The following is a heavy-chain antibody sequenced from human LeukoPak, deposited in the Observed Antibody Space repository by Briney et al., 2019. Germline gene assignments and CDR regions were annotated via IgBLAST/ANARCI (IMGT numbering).Heavy chain of an antibody. CDR3: AKDLPDYDFWGGSFDI. CDR2: ISGSGGST. J-gene: IGHJ3*02. V-gene: IGHV3-23*01. D-gene: IGHD3-3*01. Sequence: GGSLRLSCAASGFTFSSYAMSWVRQAPGKGLEWVSAISGSGGSTYYADSVKGRFTISRDNSKNTLYLQMNSLRAEDTAVYYCAKDLPDYDFWGGSFDIWGQGTMVTVSS. CDR1: GFTFSSYA.